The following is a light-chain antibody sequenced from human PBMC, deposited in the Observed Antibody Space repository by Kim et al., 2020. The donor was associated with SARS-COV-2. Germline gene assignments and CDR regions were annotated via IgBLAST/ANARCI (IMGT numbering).Light chain of an antibody. Sequence: LSPGERATLSCRASQGVTSYLNWYQQTPGQAPRLLIYDASNRATGIPARFSGSGSGTDFALTISSLEPEDFAVYYCQQRSNWPITFGQGTRLEIK. V-gene: IGKV3-11*01. CDR1: QGVTSY. CDR2: DAS. J-gene: IGKJ5*01. CDR3: QQRSNWPIT.